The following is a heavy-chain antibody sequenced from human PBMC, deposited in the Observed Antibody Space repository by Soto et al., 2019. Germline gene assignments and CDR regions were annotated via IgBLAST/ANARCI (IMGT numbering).Heavy chain of an antibody. CDR1: GFTFSSFD. Sequence: PGGSLRLSCAASGFTFSSFDMHWVRQAPGKGLEWVAVISYDGSNKYYADSVKVPFTISRGNSRNTLYLQMNSLRAEDTPVYSCAKAREAARSSVAWFDPWGQGTLVNVSS. CDR2: ISYDGSNK. V-gene: IGHV3-30*18. D-gene: IGHD6-6*01. CDR3: AKAREAARSSVAWFDP. J-gene: IGHJ5*02.